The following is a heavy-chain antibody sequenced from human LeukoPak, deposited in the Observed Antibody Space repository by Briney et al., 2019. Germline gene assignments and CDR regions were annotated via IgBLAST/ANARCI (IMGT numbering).Heavy chain of an antibody. Sequence: SETLSLTCTVSGGSISSSSYYWGWIRQPPGKGLEWIGSIYYSGGTYYNPSLKSRVTISVDTSKNQFSLKLSSVTAADTAVYYCARVMDIVVVPAAIRAVWFDPWGPGTLVTVSS. CDR2: IYYSGGT. D-gene: IGHD2-2*02. J-gene: IGHJ5*02. V-gene: IGHV4-39*01. CDR1: GGSISSSSYY. CDR3: ARVMDIVVVPAAIRAVWFDP.